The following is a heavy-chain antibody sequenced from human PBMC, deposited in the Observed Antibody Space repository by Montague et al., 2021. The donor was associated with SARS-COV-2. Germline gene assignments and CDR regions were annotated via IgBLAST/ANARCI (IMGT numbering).Heavy chain of an antibody. CDR3: TKDIRPGGADV. Sequence: SLRLSCATSAFTYDGFAMHWVRQAPGKGLEWVSGIDFNSGRIDYSDSVRGRFIVSRDNAKNSLYLQMNSLRAEDTAVYYCTKDIRPGGADVWGQGTTVTVSS. D-gene: IGHD3-16*01. CDR1: AFTYDGFA. CDR2: IDFNSGRI. J-gene: IGHJ6*02. V-gene: IGHV3-9*01.